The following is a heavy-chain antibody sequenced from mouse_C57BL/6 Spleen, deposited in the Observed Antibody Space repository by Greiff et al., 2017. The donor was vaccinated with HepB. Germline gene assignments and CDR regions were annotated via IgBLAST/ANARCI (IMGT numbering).Heavy chain of an antibody. V-gene: IGHV7-3*01. Sequence: EVQLVESGGGLVQPGGSLSLSCAASGFTFTDYYMSWVRQPPGKALEWLGFIRNKANGYTTEYSASVKGRFTISRDNSQSILYLQMNALRAEDSATYYCARSDDGYFDVWGTGTTVTVSS. CDR2: IRNKANGYTT. D-gene: IGHD2-12*01. J-gene: IGHJ1*03. CDR1: GFTFTDYY. CDR3: ARSDDGYFDV.